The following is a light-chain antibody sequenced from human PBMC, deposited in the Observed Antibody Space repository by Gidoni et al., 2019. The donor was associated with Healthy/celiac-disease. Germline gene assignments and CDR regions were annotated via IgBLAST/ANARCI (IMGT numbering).Light chain of an antibody. V-gene: IGKV1-8*01. CDR1: QGISSY. CDR3: QQYYSYPYT. Sequence: AIRMTHSPSSFSASTGDSITITCRASQGISSYLAWYQQKPGKAPKLLIYAASTLQSGVPSRFGGSGSGTDITLTISCLQSEDFATYYCQQYYSYPYTFGQGTRLEIK. J-gene: IGKJ2*01. CDR2: AAS.